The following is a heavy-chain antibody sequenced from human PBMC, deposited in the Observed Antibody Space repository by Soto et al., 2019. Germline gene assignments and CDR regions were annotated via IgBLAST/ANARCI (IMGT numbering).Heavy chain of an antibody. V-gene: IGHV4-61*01. CDR1: GVSVSSGSFY. Sequence: SETLSLTXTVSGVSVSSGSFYWAWIRQPPGKGLEWIGFGSYSGTTNYKPSLKGRVTISVDTSRSQISLKVSSLTAADTAIYYCARGATVTQFDYWGRGTLVTVSS. CDR2: GSYSGTT. D-gene: IGHD4-17*01. J-gene: IGHJ4*02. CDR3: ARGATVTQFDY.